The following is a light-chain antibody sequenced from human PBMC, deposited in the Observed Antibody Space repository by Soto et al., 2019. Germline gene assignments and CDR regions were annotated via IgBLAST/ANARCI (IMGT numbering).Light chain of an antibody. CDR1: QSVDSNY. V-gene: IGKV3-20*01. J-gene: IGKJ2*01. CDR2: GAS. CDR3: QQYGSSPQT. Sequence: EIVLTQSPGTLSLSPGERATLSCRASQSVDSNYFAWYHHKPGQAPRLLIYGASSRATGIPDRFSGGGSGTDFTLTISRLEPEYFVVYYCQQYGSSPQTFGQGTKLEIK.